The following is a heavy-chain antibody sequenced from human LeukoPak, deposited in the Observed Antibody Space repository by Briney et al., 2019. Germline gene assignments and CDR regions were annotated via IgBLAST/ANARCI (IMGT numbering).Heavy chain of an antibody. J-gene: IGHJ4*02. CDR2: IIPIFGTA. CDR3: ARGRLRYLDWTRAYSDY. Sequence: SVKVSCKASGYTFTSYAISWVRQAPGQGLEWMGGIIPIFGTANYAQKFQGRVTITADESTSTAYMELRSLRSDDTAVYYCARGRLRYLDWTRAYSDYWGQGTLVTVSS. D-gene: IGHD3-9*01. CDR1: GYTFTSYA. V-gene: IGHV1-69*13.